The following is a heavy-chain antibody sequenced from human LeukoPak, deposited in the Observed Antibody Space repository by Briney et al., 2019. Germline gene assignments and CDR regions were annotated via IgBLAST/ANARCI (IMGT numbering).Heavy chain of an antibody. J-gene: IGHJ4*02. D-gene: IGHD2-2*02. Sequence: GASVKVSCKASGYTFTSYYMHWVRQAPGQGLEWMGIINPSGGSTSYAQKFQGRVTMTRDMSTSTVYMELSSLRSEDTAVYYCASTHCSSTSCYSFPSGTNDYWGQGTLVTVSS. CDR3: ASTHCSSTSCYSFPSGTNDY. CDR2: INPSGGST. V-gene: IGHV1-46*01. CDR1: GYTFTSYY.